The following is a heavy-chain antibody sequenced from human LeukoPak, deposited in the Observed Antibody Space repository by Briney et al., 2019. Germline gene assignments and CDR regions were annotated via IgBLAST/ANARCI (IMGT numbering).Heavy chain of an antibody. CDR2: INPNSGGT. CDR3: ARGRTHRYYYDSSGYYGGAFDI. Sequence: GASVKVSCKASGYTFTGYYMHWVRQAPGQGLEWMGWINPNSGGTNYAQKFQGRVTMTRDTSISTAYMELSRLRSDDTAVYYCARGRTHRYYYDSSGYYGGAFDIWGQGTMVTVSS. D-gene: IGHD3-22*01. J-gene: IGHJ3*02. CDR1: GYTFTGYY. V-gene: IGHV1-2*02.